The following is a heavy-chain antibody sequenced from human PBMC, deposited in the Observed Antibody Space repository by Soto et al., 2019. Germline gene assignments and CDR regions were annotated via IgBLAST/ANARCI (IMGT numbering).Heavy chain of an antibody. CDR1: GGSISSSSYY. J-gene: IGHJ6*02. D-gene: IGHD4-17*01. CDR2: IYYSGST. CDR3: ARLYGDYTKFTYYYYGMDA. Sequence: SETLSLTCTVSGGSISSSSYYWGWIRQPPGKGLEWIGSIYYSGSTYYNPSLKSRVTISVDTSKNQFSLKLSSVTAADTAVYYCARLYGDYTKFTYYYYGMDAWGQGTTVTVSS. V-gene: IGHV4-39*01.